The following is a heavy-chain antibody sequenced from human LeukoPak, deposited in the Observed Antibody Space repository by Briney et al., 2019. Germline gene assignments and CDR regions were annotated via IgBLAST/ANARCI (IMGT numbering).Heavy chain of an antibody. Sequence: GGSLRLSCAASGFTFSNAWMSWVRQAPGKGLEWVGRIKSKTDGGTTDYAAPVKGRFTISRDDSKNTLYLQMNSLETEDTAVYYCTTDFSSWQNLDAFDIWGQGTMVTVSS. CDR2: IKSKTDGGTT. CDR3: TTDFSSWQNLDAFDI. J-gene: IGHJ3*02. CDR1: GFTFSNAW. V-gene: IGHV3-15*01. D-gene: IGHD6-13*01.